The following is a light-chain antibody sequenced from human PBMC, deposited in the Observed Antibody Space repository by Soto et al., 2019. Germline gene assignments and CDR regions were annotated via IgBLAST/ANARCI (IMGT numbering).Light chain of an antibody. Sequence: DIQMTQSPSSLYASVGVRVTITCRASQSISSYLNWYQQKPGKAPKLLIYAASSLQSGVPSRFSGSGSRTDFTHTISILQPEDFETYYCQQRYSTPLTFGGGTKVEIK. CDR1: QSISSY. J-gene: IGKJ4*02. CDR3: QQRYSTPLT. V-gene: IGKV1-39*01. CDR2: AAS.